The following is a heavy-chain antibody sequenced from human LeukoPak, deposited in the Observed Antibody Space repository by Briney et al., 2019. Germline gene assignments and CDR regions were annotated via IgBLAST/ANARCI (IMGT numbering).Heavy chain of an antibody. V-gene: IGHV3-48*03. J-gene: IGHJ4*02. D-gene: IGHD2-8*01. CDR1: GFTFSSYE. Sequence: GGSLRLSCAASGFTFSSYEMNWVRQASGKGLEWVSYISSSGSTIYYADSVKGRFTISRDNAKNSLYLQMNSLRAEDTALYYCARNWANRYFDYWGQGTLVTVSS. CDR2: ISSSGSTI. CDR3: ARNWANRYFDY.